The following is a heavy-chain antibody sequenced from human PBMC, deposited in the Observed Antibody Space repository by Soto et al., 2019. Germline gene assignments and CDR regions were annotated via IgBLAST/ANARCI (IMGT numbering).Heavy chain of an antibody. Sequence: SETLSLTCTVSGGSISSSSYYWGWIRQPPGKGLEWIGSIYYSGSTYYNPSLKSRVTISVDTSKNQFSLKLSSVTAADTAVYYCAGQLDDFDYWGQGTLVTVSS. D-gene: IGHD6-13*01. CDR1: GGSISSSSYY. CDR2: IYYSGST. V-gene: IGHV4-39*01. CDR3: AGQLDDFDY. J-gene: IGHJ4*02.